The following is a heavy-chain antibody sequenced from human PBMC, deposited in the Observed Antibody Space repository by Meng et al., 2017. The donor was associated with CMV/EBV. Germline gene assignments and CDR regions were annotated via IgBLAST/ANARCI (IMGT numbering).Heavy chain of an antibody. J-gene: IGHJ5*02. D-gene: IGHD4-23*01. Sequence: GGSLRLSCAASGFTFSSYWMHWVRQAPGKGLVWVSRINSDGSSTSYADSVKGRFTISRDNAKNSLYLQMNSLRAEDTAVYYCARDPSTTVVTWGYNWFDPWGQGTLVTVSS. CDR3: ARDPSTTVVTWGYNWFDP. CDR1: GFTFSSYW. CDR2: INSDGSST. V-gene: IGHV3-74*01.